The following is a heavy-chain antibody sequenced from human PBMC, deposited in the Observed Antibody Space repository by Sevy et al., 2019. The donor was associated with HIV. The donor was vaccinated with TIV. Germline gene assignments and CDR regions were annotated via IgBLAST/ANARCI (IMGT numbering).Heavy chain of an antibody. CDR2: IRTAGDT. J-gene: IGHJ6*02. CDR1: GFTFSSYD. V-gene: IGHV3-13*01. Sequence: GGSLGLSCAASGFTFSSYDIHWVRQATGKGLEWVSAIRTAGDTYYPDSVKGRFTISRENAKNSLYLQMNSLRAGDTAVYYCAREVPGSLYGMDVWGQGTTVTVSS. CDR3: AREVPGSLYGMDV.